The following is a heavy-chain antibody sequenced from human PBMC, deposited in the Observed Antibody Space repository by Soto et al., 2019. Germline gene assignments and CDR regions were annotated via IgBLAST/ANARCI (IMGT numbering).Heavy chain of an antibody. D-gene: IGHD1-1*01. V-gene: IGHV1-18*01. CDR1: GYTFTSCG. CDR3: ARVQILQLENIFDY. J-gene: IGHJ4*02. CDR2: ISAYNGNT. Sequence: ASVKVSCKASGYTFTSCGISWVRQAPGQGLEWMGWISAYNGNTNYAQKLQGRVTMTTDTSTSTAYMELRSLRAEDTAVYFCARVQILQLENIFDYWGQGALVTVSS.